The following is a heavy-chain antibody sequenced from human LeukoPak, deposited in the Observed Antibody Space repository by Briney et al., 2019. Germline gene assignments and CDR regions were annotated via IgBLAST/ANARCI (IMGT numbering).Heavy chain of an antibody. CDR3: AKKLAAARTGSAFDI. D-gene: IGHD6-13*01. J-gene: IGHJ3*02. CDR1: GFTFRSYA. Sequence: PRGSLRLSCAASGFTFRSYAMNWVRQAPGKGLEWVSGSSNSGDTTYYADSVKGRSTTSRDDSKNTLYLQMNSLRAEDTAVYYCAKKLAAARTGSAFDIWGQGTMVTVSS. CDR2: SSNSGDTT. V-gene: IGHV3-23*01.